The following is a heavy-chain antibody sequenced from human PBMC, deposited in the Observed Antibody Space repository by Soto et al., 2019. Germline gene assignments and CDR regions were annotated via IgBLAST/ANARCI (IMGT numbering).Heavy chain of an antibody. J-gene: IGHJ4*02. CDR3: ARAPRGDLIDY. V-gene: IGHV4-59*01. D-gene: IGHD3-16*01. CDR1: GGSISSYY. Sequence: SETLSLTCTVSGGSISSYYWSWIRQPPGKGLEWIGYIYYSGSTNYNPSLKSRVTISVDTSKNQFSLKLSSVTAAGTAVYYCARAPRGDLIDYWGQGTLVTVSS. CDR2: IYYSGST.